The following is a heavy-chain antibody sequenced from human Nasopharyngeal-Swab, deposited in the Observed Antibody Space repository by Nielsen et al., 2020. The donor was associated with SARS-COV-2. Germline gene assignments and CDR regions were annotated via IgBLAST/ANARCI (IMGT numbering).Heavy chain of an antibody. V-gene: IGHV4-34*01. Sequence: SETLSLTCAVYGGSFSGYYWSWIRQPPGKGLEWIGEINHSVTTNYNPSLKSRVTISVDTSKNQFSLKLSSVTAADTAVYYCARGSGLGMSYSLAHYFYYGMDVWGQGTTVTVSS. J-gene: IGHJ6*02. D-gene: IGHD1-26*01. CDR2: INHSVTT. CDR3: ARGSGLGMSYSLAHYFYYGMDV. CDR1: GGSFSGYY.